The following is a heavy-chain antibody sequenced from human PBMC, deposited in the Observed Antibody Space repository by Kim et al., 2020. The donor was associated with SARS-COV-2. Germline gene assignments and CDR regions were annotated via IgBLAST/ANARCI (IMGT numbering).Heavy chain of an antibody. CDR1: GFTFTSYA. J-gene: IGHJ5*01. CDR3: AKVIGQNYHILRCYYFDS. Sequence: GGSLRLSCAASGFTFTSYAMSWVRQAPGKGLEWVSDISRDGGSTYYVDSVKGRFTISRDNAKKSLYLQMNSLRAEDTAVYYCAKVIGQNYHILRCYYFDS. CDR2: ISRDGGST. V-gene: IGHV3-23*01. D-gene: IGHD3-9*01.